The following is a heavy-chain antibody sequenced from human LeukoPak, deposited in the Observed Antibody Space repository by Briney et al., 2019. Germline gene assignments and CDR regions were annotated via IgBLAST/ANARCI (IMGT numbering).Heavy chain of an antibody. CDR2: IIPIFGTA. Sequence: SVKVSCKASGGTFSSYAISWVRQAPGQGLEWMGGIIPIFGTANYAQKFQGRVTITADKSTSTAYMELSSLRSEDTAVYYCARDSGYYYDSTTPPEFDYWGQGTLVTVSS. J-gene: IGHJ4*02. CDR3: ARDSGYYYDSTTPPEFDY. CDR1: GGTFSSYA. D-gene: IGHD3-22*01. V-gene: IGHV1-69*06.